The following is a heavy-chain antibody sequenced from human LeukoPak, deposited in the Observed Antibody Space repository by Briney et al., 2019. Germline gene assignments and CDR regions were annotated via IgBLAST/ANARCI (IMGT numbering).Heavy chain of an antibody. CDR1: GGSISSYY. CDR3: ARERRDGYKVYFDY. D-gene: IGHD5-24*01. Sequence: SETLSLTCTVSGGSISSYYWSWLRQPPGKGLEWIGYVYYSGSTNYNPSLKSRVTISVDTSNNQFSLRLSSVTAADTAVYYCARERRDGYKVYFDYWGQGTLVTVSS. J-gene: IGHJ4*02. CDR2: VYYSGST. V-gene: IGHV4-59*01.